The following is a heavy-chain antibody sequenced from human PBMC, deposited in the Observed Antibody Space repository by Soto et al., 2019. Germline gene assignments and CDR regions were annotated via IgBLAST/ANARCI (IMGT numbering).Heavy chain of an antibody. Sequence: PGGALRLWWGGSGGTLSRDRMHVGRQAPGKGLEWVALNSWDGGTSAYADSVKGRFTVSRDNKKSFLYLQMDSLGPDDTALYYCVTAGANTGYYFPYYFDPWAQGP. CDR1: GGTLSRDR. CDR2: NSWDGGTS. D-gene: IGHD3-22*01. V-gene: IGHV3-43*01. CDR3: VTAGANTGYYFPYYFDP. J-gene: IGHJ5*02.